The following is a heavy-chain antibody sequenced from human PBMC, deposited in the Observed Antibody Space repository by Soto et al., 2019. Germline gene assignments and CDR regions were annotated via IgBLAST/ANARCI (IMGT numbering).Heavy chain of an antibody. CDR1: RYNFTGYW. Sequence: GESLKISCNRSRYNFTGYWIGWVRQVLGKGLEWMGIIYPHDSHTKYSPSFQGQVTISADKSSSTAYLQWSSLKASDTAMYYCARRGGYYFYYGMDVWGQGTTVTVSS. V-gene: IGHV5-51*01. CDR3: ARRGGYYFYYGMDV. CDR2: IYPHDSHT. J-gene: IGHJ6*02.